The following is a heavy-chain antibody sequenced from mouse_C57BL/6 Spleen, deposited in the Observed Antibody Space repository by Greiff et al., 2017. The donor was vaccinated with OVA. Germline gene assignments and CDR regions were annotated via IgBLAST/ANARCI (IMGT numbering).Heavy chain of an antibody. CDR1: GFTFSSYA. D-gene: IGHD2-10*02. V-gene: IGHV5-9-1*02. Sequence: EVQVVESGEGLVKPGGSLKLSCPASGFTFSSYAMSWVRQTPEKRLEWVAYISSGGDYIYYADTVKGRFTISRDNARNTLYLQMSSLKSEDTAMYYCTRYGNSSYWYFDVWGTGTTVTGSS. J-gene: IGHJ1*03. CDR3: TRYGNSSYWYFDV. CDR2: ISSGGDYI.